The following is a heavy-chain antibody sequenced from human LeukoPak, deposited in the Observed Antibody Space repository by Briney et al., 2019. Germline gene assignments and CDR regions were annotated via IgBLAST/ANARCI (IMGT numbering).Heavy chain of an antibody. CDR3: ARDRYYYGSGSYLPADY. D-gene: IGHD3-10*01. Sequence: QPGRSLRLSCAASGFTFSSYAMHWVRQAPGKGLEWVAVISYDGSNKYYADSVKGRFTISRDNAKNTLYLQMNSLRAEDTAVYYCARDRYYYGSGSYLPADYWGQGTLVTVSS. J-gene: IGHJ4*02. CDR2: ISYDGSNK. V-gene: IGHV3-30-3*01. CDR1: GFTFSSYA.